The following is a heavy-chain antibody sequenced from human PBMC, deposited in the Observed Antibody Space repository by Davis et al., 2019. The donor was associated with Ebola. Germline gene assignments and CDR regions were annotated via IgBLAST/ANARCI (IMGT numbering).Heavy chain of an antibody. J-gene: IGHJ1*01. D-gene: IGHD6-13*01. CDR1: GYSFNNYW. CDR2: IYPGDSDT. CDR3: ARIDGLEYSSSWYGGGGFQH. Sequence: GESLKISCKASGYSFNNYWIDWMRQMPGKGLEWMGIIYPGDSDTRYSPSFQGQVTISADKSISTAYLQWSSLKASDTAMYYCARIDGLEYSSSWYGGGGFQHWGQGTLVTVSS. V-gene: IGHV5-51*01.